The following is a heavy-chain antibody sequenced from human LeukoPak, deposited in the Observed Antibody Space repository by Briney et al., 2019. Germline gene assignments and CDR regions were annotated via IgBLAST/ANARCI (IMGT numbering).Heavy chain of an antibody. CDR2: INHSGST. Sequence: SETLSLTCAVYGGSFSGYYWSWIGQPPGKGLEWIGEINHSGSTNYNPSLKSRVTISVDTSKNQFSLKLSSVTAADTAVYYCASSDDSSGYSYYFDYWGQGTLVTVSS. J-gene: IGHJ4*02. CDR1: GGSFSGYY. CDR3: ASSDDSSGYSYYFDY. V-gene: IGHV4-34*01. D-gene: IGHD3-22*01.